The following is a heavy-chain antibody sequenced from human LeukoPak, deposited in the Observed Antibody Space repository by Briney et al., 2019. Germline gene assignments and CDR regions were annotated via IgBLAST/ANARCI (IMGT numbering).Heavy chain of an antibody. CDR2: IIPILGIA. J-gene: IGHJ6*02. D-gene: IGHD3-10*01. V-gene: IGHV1-69*04. Sequence: ASVKVSCKASGGTFSSYAISWVRQAPGQGLEWMGRIIPILGIANYAQKFQGRVTITADKSTSTAYMELSSLRSEDTAVYYCARDPRYGSGSLPRYGMDVWGQGTTVTVSS. CDR1: GGTFSSYA. CDR3: ARDPRYGSGSLPRYGMDV.